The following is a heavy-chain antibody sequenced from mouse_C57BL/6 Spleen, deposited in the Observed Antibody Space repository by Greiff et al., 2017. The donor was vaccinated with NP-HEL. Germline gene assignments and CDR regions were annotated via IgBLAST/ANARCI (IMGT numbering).Heavy chain of an antibody. Sequence: QVQLQQSGAELVRPGASVTLSCKASGYTFTDYEMHWVKQTPVHGLEWIGAIDPETGGTAYNQKFKGKAILTADKSSSTAYMELRSLTSEDSAVYYCTRWGGTFDYWGKGTTLTVSS. CDR1: GYTFTDYE. V-gene: IGHV1-15*01. CDR3: TRWGGTFDY. J-gene: IGHJ2*01. D-gene: IGHD4-1*01. CDR2: IDPETGGT.